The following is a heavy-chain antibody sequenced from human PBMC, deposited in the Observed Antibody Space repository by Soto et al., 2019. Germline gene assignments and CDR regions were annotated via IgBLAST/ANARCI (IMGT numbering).Heavy chain of an antibody. CDR1: GFTFKNYD. CDR2: ISGSGGVT. V-gene: IGHV3-23*01. D-gene: IGHD3-3*01. Sequence: EVQLLESGGGLAQPGGSLRLSCVASGFTFKNYDMRWVRQAPGKGLEWVAGISGSGGVTYYADSVKGRFTISRDNAKKTLYLQMNSLRANDTAVYYCAKDRQCRGYYESAGHYNNWGQGTLVTVSS. CDR3: AKDRQCRGYYESAGHYNN. J-gene: IGHJ4*02.